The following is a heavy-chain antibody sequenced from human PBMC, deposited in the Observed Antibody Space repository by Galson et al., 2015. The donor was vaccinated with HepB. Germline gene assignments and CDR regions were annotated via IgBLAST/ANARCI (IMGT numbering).Heavy chain of an antibody. D-gene: IGHD6-19*01. CDR1: GFTVSSSY. V-gene: IGHV3-53*01. Sequence: SLRLSCAASGFTVSSSYMTWVRQAPGKGLEWVSIIYSGGNTYYADSVRGRFTISRDNSKNTLYLQMNSLRAEDTAMYYCARVGVGAVAGNYFDDWGQGTPVTVSS. J-gene: IGHJ4*02. CDR3: ARVGVGAVAGNYFDD. CDR2: IYSGGNT.